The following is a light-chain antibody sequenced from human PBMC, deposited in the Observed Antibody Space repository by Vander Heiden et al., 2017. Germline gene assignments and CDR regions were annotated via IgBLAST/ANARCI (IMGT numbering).Light chain of an antibody. Sequence: DIVMTQTPLSLSVTPGQPASISCKSSQSLLHSAGKTYLYWYLQKPGQPPQLLIYEVSNRFSGVPDRFSGSGSGTDFTLKISQEAEDVGVYYCMQTIQLPLTFGGGTKVEIK. J-gene: IGKJ4*01. V-gene: IGKV2D-29*01. CDR2: EVS. CDR3: MQTIQLPLT. CDR1: QSLLHSAGKTY.